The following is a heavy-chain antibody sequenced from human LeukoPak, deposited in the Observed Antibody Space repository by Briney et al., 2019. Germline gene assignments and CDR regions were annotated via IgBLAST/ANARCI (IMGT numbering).Heavy chain of an antibody. V-gene: IGHV3-23*01. Sequence: GGSLRLSCAASGFTFTTYAMGWVRQSPGKGLEWVSSISGGGGGTYYTEFVKGRFTISRDNSKNTLYLQMNSLRAEDTAVYYCAKFYDILTGYFDHWGQGTLVTVSS. CDR3: AKFYDILTGYFDH. CDR2: ISGGGGGT. D-gene: IGHD3-9*01. J-gene: IGHJ4*02. CDR1: GFTFTTYA.